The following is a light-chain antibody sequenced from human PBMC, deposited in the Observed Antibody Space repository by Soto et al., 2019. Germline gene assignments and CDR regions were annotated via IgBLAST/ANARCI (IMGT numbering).Light chain of an antibody. CDR3: QQYGTAPWT. J-gene: IGKJ1*01. Sequence: EVVLTQSPGTLSLSSGERATLSCSASQSVINSYLAWYQQKPGQAPRLLLYGAYKRATGIPDRFSGSGSGTDFTLTISRLEPEDFAVYYCQQYGTAPWTFGQGTKVEIK. CDR1: QSVINSY. V-gene: IGKV3-20*01. CDR2: GAY.